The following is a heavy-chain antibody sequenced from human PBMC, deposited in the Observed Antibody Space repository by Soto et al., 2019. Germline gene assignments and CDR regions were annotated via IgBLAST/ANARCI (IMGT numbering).Heavy chain of an antibody. Sequence: VASVKVSCKASGYTFTNYYMHWGRQAPGQGLESMGMINPSCVSTTYAQKFQGRVTMTRDTSTSTVYIELSSLRSEYTAVYCCARQEEPLGYWAQGTLLTVSS. CDR3: ARQEEPLGY. CDR2: INPSCVST. V-gene: IGHV1-46*01. J-gene: IGHJ4*02. D-gene: IGHD1-26*01. CDR1: GYTFTNYY.